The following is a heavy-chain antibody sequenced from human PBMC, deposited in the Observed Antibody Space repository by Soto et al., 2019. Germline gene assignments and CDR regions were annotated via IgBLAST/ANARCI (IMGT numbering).Heavy chain of an antibody. CDR1: GFTFRDYG. D-gene: IGHD3-10*01. V-gene: IGHV3-23*01. Sequence: EVQLLESGGGLVQPRGSRRLSCAASGFTFRDYGMSWVRQAPGKGLEWVSGISGGATYYADSVKGRFVISRDDSKNTLYLEMDSLRVEDTAVYYCTKDSGWTSADWGQGTLVTVSS. CDR2: ISGGAT. J-gene: IGHJ4*02. CDR3: TKDSGWTSAD.